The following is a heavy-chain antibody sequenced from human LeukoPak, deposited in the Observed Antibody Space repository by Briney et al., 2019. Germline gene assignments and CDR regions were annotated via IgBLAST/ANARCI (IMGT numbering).Heavy chain of an antibody. J-gene: IGHJ4*02. D-gene: IGHD2-2*01. CDR2: ISGSGGST. CDR3: AKGGALVVPAAYFFDY. Sequence: GGSLRLSCAASGFTFSSYSMSWVRQAPGKGLEWVSAISGSGGSTYYADSVKGRFTISRDNSKNTLYLQMNSLRAEDTAVYYCAKGGALVVPAAYFFDYWGQGTLVTVSS. V-gene: IGHV3-23*01. CDR1: GFTFSSYS.